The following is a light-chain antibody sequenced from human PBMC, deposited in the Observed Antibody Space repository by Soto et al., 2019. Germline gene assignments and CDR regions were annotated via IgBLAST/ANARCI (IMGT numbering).Light chain of an antibody. J-gene: IGKJ1*01. CDR3: QQYNSWT. Sequence: IQMTQCPSTLSVSVVDRVTIICRASQRISSWLAWYQQKPGKAPKLLIYKASSLESGVPSRFSGSGSGTEFTLTISSLQPDDFATYYCQQYNSWTFGQGTKVDIK. CDR1: QRISSW. V-gene: IGKV1-5*03. CDR2: KAS.